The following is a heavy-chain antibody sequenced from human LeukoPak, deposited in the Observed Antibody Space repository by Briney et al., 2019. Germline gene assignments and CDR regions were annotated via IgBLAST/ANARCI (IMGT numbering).Heavy chain of an antibody. CDR2: IYITGDT. Sequence: PSETLSLTCTVSGGSVTSYYWSWLRQSAGKGLEWIGRIYITGDTTYNPSLKSRVTMSLDTSKNQFSLKLSSVTAADTAVYYYARDSGTTGEVKFDPWGQGTLVTVSS. CDR1: GGSVTSYY. J-gene: IGHJ5*02. V-gene: IGHV4-4*07. D-gene: IGHD3-10*01. CDR3: ARDSGTTGEVKFDP.